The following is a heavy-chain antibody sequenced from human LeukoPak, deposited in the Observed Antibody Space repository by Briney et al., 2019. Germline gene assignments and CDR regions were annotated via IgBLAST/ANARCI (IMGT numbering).Heavy chain of an antibody. J-gene: IGHJ4*02. CDR3: ARGGDDY. CDR1: GFIVSSSY. V-gene: IGHV3-53*01. CDR2: IYSGGST. D-gene: IGHD2-21*01. Sequence: PGGSLRLSCAAPGFIVSSSYMIWVRQAPGKGLEWVSVIYSGGSTYYADSVKGRLTISRDNSKNTLYLQMNSLRADDTAVYYCARGGDDYWGQGTLVTVSS.